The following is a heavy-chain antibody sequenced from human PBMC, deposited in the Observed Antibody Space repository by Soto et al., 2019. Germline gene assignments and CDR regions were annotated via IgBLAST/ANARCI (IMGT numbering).Heavy chain of an antibody. J-gene: IGHJ3*02. CDR1: GGSISSYY. Sequence: QVQLQESGPGLVKPSETLSLTCTVSGGSISSYYWSWLRQPPGKGLEWIAYIYYSGSTNYNPSLKSRVTISVDTSKNQFSLKLSSVTAADTAVYYCARHCSGGSCYYAFDIWGQGTMVTVSS. CDR3: ARHCSGGSCYYAFDI. CDR2: IYYSGST. D-gene: IGHD2-15*01. V-gene: IGHV4-59*08.